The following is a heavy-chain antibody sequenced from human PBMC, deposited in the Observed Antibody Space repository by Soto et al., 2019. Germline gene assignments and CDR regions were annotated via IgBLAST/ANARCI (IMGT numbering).Heavy chain of an antibody. CDR2: IIPIFATA. D-gene: IGHD3-22*01. Sequence: QVQLVQSGAEVKKPGSSVKVSCKASGGTFSSYAISWVRQAPGQGLEWMGGIIPIFATADYAQKFQGRATLPADDSTNTAYMERSSLRSEDTAVYYCAGHSSGVPGYYYGMDVWGQGPTVTVSS. V-gene: IGHV1-69*12. J-gene: IGHJ6*02. CDR3: AGHSSGVPGYYYGMDV. CDR1: GGTFSSYA.